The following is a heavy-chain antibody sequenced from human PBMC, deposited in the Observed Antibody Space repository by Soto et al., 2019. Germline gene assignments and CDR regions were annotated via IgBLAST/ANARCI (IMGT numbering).Heavy chain of an antibody. J-gene: IGHJ4*02. CDR1: GFTFSDYG. V-gene: IGHV3-33*01. CDR2: IWYDGSNK. Sequence: GGSLRLSCAASGFTFSDYGMHWVRQAPGKGLEWVAVIWYDGSNKYYADSVKGRFTISRDNPKNTLYLQMNSLRAEDTAVYYCARDPLHYDILTGYSPNYFDFWGQGTLVTVSS. D-gene: IGHD3-9*01. CDR3: ARDPLHYDILTGYSPNYFDF.